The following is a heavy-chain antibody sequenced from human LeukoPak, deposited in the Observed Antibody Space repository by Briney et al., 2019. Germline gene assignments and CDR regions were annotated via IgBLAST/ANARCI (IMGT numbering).Heavy chain of an antibody. Sequence: PGGSLRLSCAASGFTFSSYEMNWVRQAPGKGLEWVSYISSSGGTIYYADSVKGRFTISRDNAKNSLYLQMNSLRAEDTAVYYCASYGEYYYYMDVWGKGTTVTVSS. V-gene: IGHV3-48*03. CDR2: ISSSGGTI. CDR3: ASYGEYYYYMDV. D-gene: IGHD4-17*01. CDR1: GFTFSSYE. J-gene: IGHJ6*03.